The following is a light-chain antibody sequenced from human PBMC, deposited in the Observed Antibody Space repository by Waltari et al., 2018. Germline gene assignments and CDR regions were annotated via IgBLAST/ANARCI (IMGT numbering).Light chain of an antibody. V-gene: IGLV2-8*01. CDR2: EVN. CDR1: SSDVGRYNY. Sequence: QSALTQPPSASGSPGQSVTFSCTGTSSDVGRYNYVSWYQQHPGRAPKVMIYEVNKRPSGVPDRFSGSKSGNTASLTVSGLQAEDEADYYCSSYAGSNNWVFGGGTKLTVL. CDR3: SSYAGSNNWV. J-gene: IGLJ3*02.